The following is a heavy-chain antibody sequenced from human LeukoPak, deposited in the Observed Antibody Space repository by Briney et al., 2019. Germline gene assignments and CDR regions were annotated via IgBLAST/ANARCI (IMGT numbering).Heavy chain of an antibody. Sequence: GGSLRLSCAASGFTVSSNYMSWVRQAPGQGLEWVSVIYSGGSTYYADSVKGRFTISRHNSKNTLYLQMNSLRAEDTAVYYCARSGYYDILTGYHYGMDVWGQGTTVTVSS. J-gene: IGHJ6*02. CDR2: IYSGGST. CDR1: GFTVSSNY. CDR3: ARSGYYDILTGYHYGMDV. D-gene: IGHD3-9*01. V-gene: IGHV3-53*04.